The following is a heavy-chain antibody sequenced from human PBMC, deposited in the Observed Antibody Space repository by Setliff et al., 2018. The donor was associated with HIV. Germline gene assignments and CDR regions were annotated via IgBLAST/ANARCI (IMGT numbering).Heavy chain of an antibody. Sequence: SETLSLTCTVSGGSISISSYYWGWIRQPPGKGLEWIGSIYYSGSTYYNPSLKSRITISVDKSKNRFTLKLSAVTAADTALYYCATHGAYYFGSGPPGGYWGQGTLVTVSS. J-gene: IGHJ4*02. CDR1: GGSISISSYY. V-gene: IGHV4-39*01. CDR2: IYYSGST. CDR3: ATHGAYYFGSGPPGGY. D-gene: IGHD3-10*01.